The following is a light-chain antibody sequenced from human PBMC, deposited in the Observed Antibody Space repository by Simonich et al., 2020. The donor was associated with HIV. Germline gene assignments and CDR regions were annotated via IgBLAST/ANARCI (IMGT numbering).Light chain of an antibody. CDR1: QSISIY. CDR2: KAS. V-gene: IGKV1-5*03. J-gene: IGKJ4*01. Sequence: DIQMTQSPSSLSASVGDKITITCRASQSISIYLNWYQQKPGKAPKLLIYKASSLESGVPSRFSGSGSGTEFTLTISSLQPDDFATYYCQQYNSYSLTFGGGTKVEIK. CDR3: QQYNSYSLT.